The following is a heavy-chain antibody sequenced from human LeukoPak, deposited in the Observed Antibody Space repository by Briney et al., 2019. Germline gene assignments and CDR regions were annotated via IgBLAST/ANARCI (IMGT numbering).Heavy chain of an antibody. V-gene: IGHV3-21*01. Sequence: PGGSPRLSCAASGFTFSSYSMNWVRQAPGKGLEWVSSISSSSSYIYYADSVKGRFTISRDNAKNSLYLQMNSLRAEDTAVYYCARSGAPGYCGGDCYADYWGQGTLVTVSS. D-gene: IGHD2-21*02. CDR3: ARSGAPGYCGGDCYADY. CDR1: GFTFSSYS. J-gene: IGHJ4*02. CDR2: ISSSSSYI.